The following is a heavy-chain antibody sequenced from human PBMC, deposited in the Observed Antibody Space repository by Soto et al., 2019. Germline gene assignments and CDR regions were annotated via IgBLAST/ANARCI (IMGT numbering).Heavy chain of an antibody. V-gene: IGHV1-69*06. D-gene: IGHD3-3*01. CDR1: GGTFSSYA. CDR2: IIPIFGTA. J-gene: IGHJ6*02. Sequence: SVKVSCKASGGTFSSYAISWVLQAPGQGLEWMGGIIPIFGTANYAQKFQGRVTITADKSTSTAYMELSSLRSEDTAVYYCALAASTIFGVVIPYYYYYGMDVWGQGTTVTVSS. CDR3: ALAASTIFGVVIPYYYYYGMDV.